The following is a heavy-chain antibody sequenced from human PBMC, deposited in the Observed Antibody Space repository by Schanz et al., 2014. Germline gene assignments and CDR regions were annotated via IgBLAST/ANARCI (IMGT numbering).Heavy chain of an antibody. CDR1: GFTFSTST. CDR2: IWYDGSNK. D-gene: IGHD1-26*01. CDR3: ARDHTTESYYSAGPPIDY. Sequence: VQLVESGGGLVQPGGSLRLSCAASGFTFSTSTMHWVRQAPGKGLEWVAVIWYDGSNKYYADSVKGRFTISRDNSKNTLLLQMNSLRADDTAVYYCARDHTTESYYSAGPPIDYWGQGTLLTVSS. V-gene: IGHV3-33*08. J-gene: IGHJ4*02.